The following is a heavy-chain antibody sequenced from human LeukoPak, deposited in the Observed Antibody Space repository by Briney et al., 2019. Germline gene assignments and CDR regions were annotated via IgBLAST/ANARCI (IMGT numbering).Heavy chain of an antibody. CDR2: INPNSGVT. V-gene: IGHV1-2*02. Sequence: GASVKVSCKASGYTFTGYYMHWVRQAPGQGLEWMGWINPNSGVTNYAQKFQGRVTTTRDTSISTAYMELSRLRSDDTAVYYCARVVGRNYYGSETDDYWGQGTLVTVSS. D-gene: IGHD3-10*01. CDR1: GYTFTGYY. CDR3: ARVVGRNYYGSETDDY. J-gene: IGHJ4*02.